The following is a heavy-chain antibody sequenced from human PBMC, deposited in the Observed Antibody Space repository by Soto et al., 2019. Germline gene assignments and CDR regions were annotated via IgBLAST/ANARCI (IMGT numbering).Heavy chain of an antibody. J-gene: IGHJ4*03. Sequence: SGPTLVNPTQTLTLTCSFSGFALTARPVGVAWIRQPPGGALEWLAVVYWDDDKRYSPSLRSRLTITKDTSNTQVVLIVTNMDPVDTATYYCAHRLGGYTRNDGYLDYWGQGILVTVSS. V-gene: IGHV2-5*02. CDR3: AHRLGGYTRNDGYLDY. D-gene: IGHD1-20*01. CDR1: GFALTARPVG. CDR2: VYWDDDK.